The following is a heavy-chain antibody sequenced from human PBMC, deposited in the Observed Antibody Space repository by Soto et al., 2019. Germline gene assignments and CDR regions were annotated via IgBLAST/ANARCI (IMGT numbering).Heavy chain of an antibody. Sequence: SETPSLTCTVSGGSISSYYWSWIRQPPGKGLEWIGYIYYTGSTNYNPSHKSRVTISIDTSKNRFSLKLSSVTAADTAVYYCARIPGSDPPPWGQGTLVTVSS. CDR2: IYYTGST. CDR3: ARIPGSDPPP. V-gene: IGHV4-59*01. J-gene: IGHJ4*02. CDR1: GGSISSYY. D-gene: IGHD3-10*01.